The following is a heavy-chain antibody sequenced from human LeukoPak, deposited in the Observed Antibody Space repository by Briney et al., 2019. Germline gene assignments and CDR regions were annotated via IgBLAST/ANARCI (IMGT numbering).Heavy chain of an antibody. CDR3: AKDLGPGGQWEPGAFDI. CDR2: ISSSGSTI. J-gene: IGHJ3*02. CDR1: GFTFSSYW. V-gene: IGHV3-48*04. Sequence: PGGFLRLSCAASGFTFSSYWMSWVRQAPGKGLEWVSYISSSGSTIYYADSVKGRFTISRDNAKNSLYLQMNSLRAEDTALYYCAKDLGPGGQWEPGAFDIWGQGTMVTVSS. D-gene: IGHD1-26*01.